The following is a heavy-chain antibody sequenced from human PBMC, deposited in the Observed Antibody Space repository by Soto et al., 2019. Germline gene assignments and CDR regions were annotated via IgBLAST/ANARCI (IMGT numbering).Heavy chain of an antibody. Sequence: QVQLVQSGAEVEKPGSSVKVSCKASGGTFSSYAISWVRQAPGQGLEWMGGIIPIFGTANYAQKFQGRVTITADESTSTAYMELSSLRSEDTAVYYCARDRCTNGVSYPYRYYYYGMDVWGQGTTVTVSS. D-gene: IGHD2-8*01. CDR2: IIPIFGTA. CDR3: ARDRCTNGVSYPYRYYYYGMDV. J-gene: IGHJ6*02. CDR1: GGTFSSYA. V-gene: IGHV1-69*01.